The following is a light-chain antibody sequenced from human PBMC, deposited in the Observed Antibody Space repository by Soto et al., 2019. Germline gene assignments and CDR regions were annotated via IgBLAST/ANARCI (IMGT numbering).Light chain of an antibody. CDR3: RQRSNWPPT. V-gene: IGKV3-11*01. Sequence: EIVLTQSPATLSLSPGERAILSCRASQSVSSYLAWYQQKPGQAPRLLIYDASNRATGIPARFTGTGSGADFTLAISSLEPEDFAVYYCRQRSNWPPTFGQGTKLEIK. CDR2: DAS. CDR1: QSVSSY. J-gene: IGKJ2*01.